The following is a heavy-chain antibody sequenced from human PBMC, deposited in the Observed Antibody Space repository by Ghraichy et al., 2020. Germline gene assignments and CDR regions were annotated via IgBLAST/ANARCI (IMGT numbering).Heavy chain of an antibody. CDR2: TYYRSKWYN. J-gene: IGHJ4*02. CDR1: GDSVSSNSAA. D-gene: IGHD1-26*01. V-gene: IGHV6-1*01. CDR3: ARDRARVGQSTNAIDY. Sequence: SQTLSLTCAISGDSVSSNSAAWNWIRQSPSRGLEWLGRTYYRSKWYNNYAASVKSRITINPDTSKNQFSLQLNSVTPEDTAVYYCARDRARVGQSTNAIDYWGQGTLVTVSS.